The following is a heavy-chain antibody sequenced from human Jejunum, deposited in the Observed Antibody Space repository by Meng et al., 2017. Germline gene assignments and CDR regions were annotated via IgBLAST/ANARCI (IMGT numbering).Heavy chain of an antibody. V-gene: IGHV4-34*01. Sequence: QVQLQQWGAGLLKPSETLSLTCAVHGGSFSGYYWSWIRQSPGKGLEWIGEINHSGSTNYNPSLQSRVTISVDTSKNQFSLSLSSVTAAKTAVYYCARLGRGIAAAEGGVYWGQGTLVTVSS. CDR2: INHSGST. J-gene: IGHJ4*02. D-gene: IGHD6-13*01. CDR3: ARLGRGIAAAEGGVY. CDR1: GGSFSGYY.